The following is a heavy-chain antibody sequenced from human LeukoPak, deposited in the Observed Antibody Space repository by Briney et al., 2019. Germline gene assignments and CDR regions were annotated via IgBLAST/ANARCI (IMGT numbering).Heavy chain of an antibody. Sequence: ASVKVSCKASGYTFTGYYMHWVRQAPGQGLEWMGWINPNSGGTNYAQKFQGRVTMTRDTSISTAYLQWSSLKASDTAMYYCARPSSYGKDYWGQGTLVTVSS. CDR1: GYTFTGYY. J-gene: IGHJ4*02. D-gene: IGHD5-18*01. V-gene: IGHV1-2*02. CDR2: INPNSGGT. CDR3: ARPSSYGKDY.